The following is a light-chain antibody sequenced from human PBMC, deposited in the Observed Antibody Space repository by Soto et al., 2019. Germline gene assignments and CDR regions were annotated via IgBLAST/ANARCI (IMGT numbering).Light chain of an antibody. CDR1: SGHNSYA. CDR2: LNSDGSH. J-gene: IGLJ3*02. CDR3: QTWSTDIRV. V-gene: IGLV4-69*01. Sequence: QSVLTQPPSASASLGASVKLTCTLSSGHNSYAIAWHQQQPEKGPRYLMKLNSDGSHSTGDGLPDRFSGSRSGAQRYLTIPSLQSGDEADYSCQTWSTDIRVFGGGTKLTVL.